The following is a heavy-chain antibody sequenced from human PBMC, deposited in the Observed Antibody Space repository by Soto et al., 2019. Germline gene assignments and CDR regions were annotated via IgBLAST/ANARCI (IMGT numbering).Heavy chain of an antibody. CDR1: GGSISSGGYY. D-gene: IGHD6-19*01. Sequence: PSETLSLTCTVSGGSISSGGYYWSWIRQPPGKGLEWIGYIYYSGSTYYNPSLKSRVTTSVDTSKNQFSLKLSSVTAADTAVYYCARAPFIIAVAGVGGAFDIWGQGTMVTVSS. J-gene: IGHJ3*02. V-gene: IGHV4-31*03. CDR2: IYYSGST. CDR3: ARAPFIIAVAGVGGAFDI.